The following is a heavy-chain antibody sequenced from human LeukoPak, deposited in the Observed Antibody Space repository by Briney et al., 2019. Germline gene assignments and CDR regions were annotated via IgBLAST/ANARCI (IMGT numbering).Heavy chain of an antibody. J-gene: IGHJ3*02. Sequence: PSETLSLTCTVSGGSISSYYWSWIRQPPGKGLEWIGYIYYSGSTNYNPSLKSRVTISVDTSKNQFSLKLSSVTAADTAVYYCARVGGIAVAGGFDIWGQGTMVTVSS. CDR3: ARVGGIAVAGGFDI. D-gene: IGHD6-19*01. V-gene: IGHV4-59*01. CDR2: IYYSGST. CDR1: GGSISSYY.